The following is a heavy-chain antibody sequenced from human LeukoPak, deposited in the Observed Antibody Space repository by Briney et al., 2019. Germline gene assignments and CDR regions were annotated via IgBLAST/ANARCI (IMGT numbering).Heavy chain of an antibody. CDR2: IRYDGSNK. CDR1: GFTFSSYG. J-gene: IGHJ6*03. D-gene: IGHD4/OR15-4a*01. V-gene: IGHV3-30*02. Sequence: GGSLRLSCAASGFTFSSYGMHWVRQAPGKGLEWVAFIRYDGSNKYYADSVKGRFTISRDTSKNTLYLQMNSLRAEDTAVYYCAKGNSVLGPPYYYYYMDVWGKGTTVTVSS. CDR3: AKGNSVLGPPYYYYYMDV.